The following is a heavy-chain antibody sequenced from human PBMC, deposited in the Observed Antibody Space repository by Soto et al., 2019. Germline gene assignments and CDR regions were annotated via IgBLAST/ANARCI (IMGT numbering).Heavy chain of an antibody. J-gene: IGHJ4*02. CDR3: AKGIPSRLAPASIDY. Sequence: GGSLRLSCAASGFTFSSYGMHWVRQAPGKGLEWVAVISYDGSNKYYADSVKGRFTISRDNSKNTLYLQMNSLRAEDTAVYYCAKGIPSRLAPASIDYWGQGTLVTVSS. CDR2: ISYDGSNK. CDR1: GFTFSSYG. D-gene: IGHD2-2*01. V-gene: IGHV3-30*18.